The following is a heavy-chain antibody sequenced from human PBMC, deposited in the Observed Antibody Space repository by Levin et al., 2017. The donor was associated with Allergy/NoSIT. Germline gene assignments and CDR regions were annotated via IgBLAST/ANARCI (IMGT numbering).Heavy chain of an antibody. J-gene: IGHJ3*02. Sequence: GESLKISCAASGFTFSDYYMSWIRQAPGKGLEWVSYISSSGSTIYYADSVKGRFTISRDNAKNSLYLQMNSLRAEDTAVYYCARTMEGSGWFSGAFDIWGQGTMVTVSS. CDR3: ARTMEGSGWFSGAFDI. CDR1: GFTFSDYY. CDR2: ISSSGSTI. V-gene: IGHV3-11*01. D-gene: IGHD6-19*01.